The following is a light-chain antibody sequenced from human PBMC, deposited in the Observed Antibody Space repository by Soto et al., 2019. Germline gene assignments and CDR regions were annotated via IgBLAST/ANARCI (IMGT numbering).Light chain of an antibody. CDR2: AAS. V-gene: IGKV1-12*01. CDR3: QQANSFPIT. CDR1: QGISSW. J-gene: IGKJ5*01. Sequence: TQVTQNLYSVSASVEPTVTITFLTSQGISSWLAWYQQKPGKAPKLLIYAASSLQSGVPSRFSGSGSGTDFTLTISSLQPEDFATYYCQQANSFPITFGQGTRLEIK.